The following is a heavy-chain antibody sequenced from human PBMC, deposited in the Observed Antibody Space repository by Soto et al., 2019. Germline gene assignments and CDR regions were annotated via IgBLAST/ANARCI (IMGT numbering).Heavy chain of an antibody. CDR1: GGSISSYY. J-gene: IGHJ4*02. CDR3: ASTIWFGEFIFDY. V-gene: IGHV4-59*01. CDR2: IYYSGST. Sequence: PSETLSLTCTVSGGSISSYYWSWIRQPPGKGLEWIGYIYYSGSTNYNPSLKSRVTISVDTSKNQFSLKLSSVTAADTAVYYCASTIWFGEFIFDYWGRGTLVTVSS. D-gene: IGHD3-10*01.